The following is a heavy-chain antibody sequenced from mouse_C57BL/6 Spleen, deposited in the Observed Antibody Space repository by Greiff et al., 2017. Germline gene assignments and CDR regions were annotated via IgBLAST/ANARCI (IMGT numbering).Heavy chain of an antibody. CDR3: ARDYDMDYYAMDY. CDR2: MNPYNGDT. CDR1: GYSFTGYF. Sequence: VQLQQSGPELVKPGDSVKISCKVSGYSFTGYFMNWVIRSYGRSLEWIGRMNPYNGDTFYNQKFKGKATLTVDKSSSTAHMELRSLTSEDSAVYYCARDYDMDYYAMDYWGQGTSVTVSS. D-gene: IGHD2-4*01. V-gene: IGHV1-20*01. J-gene: IGHJ4*01.